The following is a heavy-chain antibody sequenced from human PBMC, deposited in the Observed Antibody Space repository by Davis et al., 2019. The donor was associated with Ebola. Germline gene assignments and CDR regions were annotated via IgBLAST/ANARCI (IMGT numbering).Heavy chain of an antibody. Sequence: GSLRLSCTVSGGSISSYYWSWIRQPPGKGLEWIGYIYYSGSTNYNPSLKSRVTISVDTSKNQFSLKLSSVTAADTAVYYCARLVVVPAAIVWFDPWGQGTLVTVSS. CDR3: ARLVVVPAAIVWFDP. D-gene: IGHD2-2*02. V-gene: IGHV4-59*08. J-gene: IGHJ5*02. CDR1: GGSISSYY. CDR2: IYYSGST.